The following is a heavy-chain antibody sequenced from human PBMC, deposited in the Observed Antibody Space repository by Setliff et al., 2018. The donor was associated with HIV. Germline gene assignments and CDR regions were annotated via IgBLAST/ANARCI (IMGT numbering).Heavy chain of an antibody. CDR2: MNPNSGNT. CDR1: GYTFTNSD. Sequence: ASVKVSCKASGYTFTNSDINWVRQATGQGLEWMGWMNPNSGNTGYAQKFQGRVIMTRDTSITTAYMELNSLRAEDTAVYYCARERWLRSHYYYYMDVWGKGTTVTVSS. J-gene: IGHJ6*03. D-gene: IGHD5-12*01. V-gene: IGHV1-8*02. CDR3: ARERWLRSHYYYYMDV.